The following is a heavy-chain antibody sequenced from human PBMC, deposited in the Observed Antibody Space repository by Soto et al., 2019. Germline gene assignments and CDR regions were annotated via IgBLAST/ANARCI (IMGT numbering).Heavy chain of an antibody. D-gene: IGHD2-8*02. CDR2: ICYSGST. CDR1: GGAISSYY. J-gene: IGHJ5*02. Sequence: PETLSLTCTVSGGAISSYYWSRIRQPPGKGLDWIGYICYSGSTDYNASLKSRVTISLHTSENQFXVKLSSVTSAATAVYYWARAGLVGLNWFDPWGQGTLVSVS. V-gene: IGHV4-59*01. CDR3: ARAGLVGLNWFDP.